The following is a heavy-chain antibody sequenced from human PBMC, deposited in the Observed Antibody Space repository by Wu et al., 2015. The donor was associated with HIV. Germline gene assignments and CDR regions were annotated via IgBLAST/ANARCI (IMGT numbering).Heavy chain of an antibody. D-gene: IGHD1-1*01. CDR3: ATLIRYNLNDKADAFDF. CDR2: FDPRNGKT. Sequence: QDLLVQSGAEVKKPGASVRVACKVFGYSLTDLSMHWVRQAPGKGLEWMGGFDPRNGKTIYAQKFQGRVTMTEDTSTDTAYMELTRLRSEDTAVYYCATLIRYNLNDKADAFDFWGHGTMVTVSS. J-gene: IGHJ3*01. CDR1: GYSLTDLS. V-gene: IGHV1-24*01.